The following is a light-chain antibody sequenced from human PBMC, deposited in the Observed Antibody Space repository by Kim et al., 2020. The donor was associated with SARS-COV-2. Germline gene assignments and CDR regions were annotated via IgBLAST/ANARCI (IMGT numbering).Light chain of an antibody. Sequence: PGKAARITSSGYEVGDKYVSSYRQKPGQSPVVVIYQDSQRPSGFPERFSGSGSGNTATLTISGTEAMDEADYYCQAWDSSAHNYVFGAGTQVTVL. CDR1: EVGDKY. V-gene: IGLV3-1*01. CDR2: QDS. CDR3: QAWDSSAHNYV. J-gene: IGLJ1*01.